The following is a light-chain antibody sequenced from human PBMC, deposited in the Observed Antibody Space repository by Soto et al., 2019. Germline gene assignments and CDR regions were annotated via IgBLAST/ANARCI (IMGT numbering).Light chain of an antibody. V-gene: IGLV2-8*01. CDR2: EVT. CDR3: KSYAGSNTYV. CDR1: SSDIGGHNY. J-gene: IGLJ1*01. Sequence: QSALTQPPSASGSPGQSVTISCTGTSSDIGGHNYVSWYQHHPGKAPKLIIYEVTKRPSGVPDRFSGSKSGNTASLTVSGLQAADEADYFCKSYAGSNTYVFGSGTKLTVL.